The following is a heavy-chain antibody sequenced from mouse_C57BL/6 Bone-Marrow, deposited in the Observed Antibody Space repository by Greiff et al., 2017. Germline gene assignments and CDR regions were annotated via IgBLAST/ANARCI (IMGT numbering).Heavy chain of an antibody. CDR2: ISDGGSYT. J-gene: IGHJ4*01. D-gene: IGHD1-1*01. V-gene: IGHV5-4*01. CDR1: GFTFSSYA. Sequence: EVQRVESGGGLVKPGGSLKLSCAASGFTFSSYAMSWVRQTPEKRLEWVATISDGGSYTYYPDNVKGRFTISRDNAKNNLYLQMSHLKSEDTAMYYCARDRYGSRSYAMDYWGQGAPVTVSS. CDR3: ARDRYGSRSYAMDY.